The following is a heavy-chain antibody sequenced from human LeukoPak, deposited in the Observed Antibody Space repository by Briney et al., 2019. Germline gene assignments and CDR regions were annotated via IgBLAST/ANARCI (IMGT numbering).Heavy chain of an antibody. Sequence: QPGGSLRLSCAASGFTFSDYYMSWVRQAPGKGLEWVANIEQDGSEKYYVDSVKGRFTISRDNAKNSLYLQMNSLRAEDTAVYYCARVSGSYHGGFDPWGQGTLVTVSS. D-gene: IGHD1-26*01. CDR1: GFTFSDYY. J-gene: IGHJ5*02. V-gene: IGHV3-7*01. CDR2: IEQDGSEK. CDR3: ARVSGSYHGGFDP.